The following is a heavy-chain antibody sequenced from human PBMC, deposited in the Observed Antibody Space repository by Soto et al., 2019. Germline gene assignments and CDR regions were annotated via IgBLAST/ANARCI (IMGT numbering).Heavy chain of an antibody. D-gene: IGHD3-22*01. V-gene: IGHV3-33*01. CDR2: IWYDGSNK. CDR3: ARGPYYYDSSGYYDY. CDR1: GFTFSSYG. Sequence: LRLSCAASGFTFSSYGMHWVRQAPGKGLEWVAVIWYDGSNKYYADSVKGRFTISRDNSKNTLYLQMNSLRAEDTAVYYCARGPYYYDSSGYYDYWGQGTLVTVSS. J-gene: IGHJ4*02.